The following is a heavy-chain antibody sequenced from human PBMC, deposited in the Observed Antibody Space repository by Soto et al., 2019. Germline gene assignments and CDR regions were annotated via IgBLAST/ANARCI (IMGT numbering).Heavy chain of an antibody. CDR1: GGAISAYY. CDR3: ARGPLVRGVNPWFDP. V-gene: IGHV4-4*07. Sequence: SETLSLTCTVSGGAISAYYWSWIRQSAGKGLEWIGRIYSSGSTNYNPSLKSRVTMSVDTSKNQFSLELSSVTAADTAVYYCARGPLVRGVNPWFDPWGQGTLVTVSS. D-gene: IGHD3-10*01. CDR2: IYSSGST. J-gene: IGHJ5*02.